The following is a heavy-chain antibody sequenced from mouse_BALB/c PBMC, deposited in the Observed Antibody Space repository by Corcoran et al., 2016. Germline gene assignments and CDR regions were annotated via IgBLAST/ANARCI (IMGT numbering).Heavy chain of an antibody. CDR3: ACSYGSSDAMDY. Sequence: QVQLQQSGAELAKPGASVKMSCKASGYTFTSYWMHWVKQRPGQGLEWIGYINPSTGYTEYNQKFKDKATLTADKSSSTAYMQLSSLTSENSAVYYCACSYGSSDAMDYGGQGTSVTVSS. V-gene: IGHV1-7*01. CDR1: GYTFTSYW. D-gene: IGHD1-1*01. J-gene: IGHJ4*01. CDR2: INPSTGYT.